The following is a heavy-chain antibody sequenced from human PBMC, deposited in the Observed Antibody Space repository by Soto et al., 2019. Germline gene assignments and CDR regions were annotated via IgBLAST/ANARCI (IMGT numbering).Heavy chain of an antibody. CDR1: GGSVSSGSYY. V-gene: IGHV4-61*01. CDR3: ARDQRPRDYGMDV. Sequence: QVRLQESGPGLVKPSETLSLTCTVSGGSVSSGSYYWTWIRQPPGKGLEWIGDIYDSGSTNYNPSLKSRVTRSVDTSKNQFSLKLSSVTAADTAVYYCARDQRPRDYGMDVWGQGTTVTVSS. J-gene: IGHJ6*02. CDR2: IYDSGST.